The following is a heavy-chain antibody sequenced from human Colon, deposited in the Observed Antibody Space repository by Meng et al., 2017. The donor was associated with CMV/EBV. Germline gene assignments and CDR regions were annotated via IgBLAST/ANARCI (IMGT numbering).Heavy chain of an antibody. Sequence: CAASGFTFSGYGMHWVRQAPGRGLEWVASIWYDGSKTFHAESVKGRFTISRDNSKNTLYLQLSSLRVEDTALYYCARVRNSVVHFDHWGRGTLVTVSS. V-gene: IGHV3-33*01. CDR1: GFTFSGYG. CDR2: IWYDGSKT. D-gene: IGHD2-15*01. CDR3: ARVRNSVVHFDH. J-gene: IGHJ2*01.